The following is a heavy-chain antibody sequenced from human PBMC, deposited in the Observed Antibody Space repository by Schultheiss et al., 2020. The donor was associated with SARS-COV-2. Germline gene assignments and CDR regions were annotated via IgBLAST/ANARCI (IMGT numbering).Heavy chain of an antibody. Sequence: SETLSLTCAVYGGSFSGYYWSWIRQPAGKGLEWIGRIYTSGSTNYNPSLKSRVTISVDTSKNQFSLKLSSVTAADTAVYYCARGGIPAAIRGWFDPWGQGTLVTVSS. CDR2: IYTSGST. D-gene: IGHD2-2*01. CDR3: ARGGIPAAIRGWFDP. J-gene: IGHJ5*02. CDR1: GGSFSGYY. V-gene: IGHV4-59*10.